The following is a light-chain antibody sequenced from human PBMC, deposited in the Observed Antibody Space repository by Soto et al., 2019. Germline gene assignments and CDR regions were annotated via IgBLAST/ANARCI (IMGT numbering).Light chain of an antibody. J-gene: IGKJ1*01. V-gene: IGKV1-27*01. CDR2: AAS. CDR1: QGIGNY. CDR3: QKYNGAPWT. Sequence: DIQMTQSPSSLSASVGDRVTITCRASQGIGNYLAWYQQKPGTVPKLLIYAASTLQSGVPSRFSGSGSGTDFTLTISSLQPEDVATYYCQKYNGAPWTFGKGNKVEIE.